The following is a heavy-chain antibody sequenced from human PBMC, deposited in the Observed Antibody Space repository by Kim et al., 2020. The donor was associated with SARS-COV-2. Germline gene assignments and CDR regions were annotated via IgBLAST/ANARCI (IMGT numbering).Heavy chain of an antibody. CDR3: ARGLWSGGGFDP. Sequence: KYSQKFQGRVTITRDTSASTAYMELSSLRSEDTAVYYCARGLWSGGGFDPWGQGTLVTVSS. V-gene: IGHV1-3*01. J-gene: IGHJ5*02. D-gene: IGHD3-10*01.